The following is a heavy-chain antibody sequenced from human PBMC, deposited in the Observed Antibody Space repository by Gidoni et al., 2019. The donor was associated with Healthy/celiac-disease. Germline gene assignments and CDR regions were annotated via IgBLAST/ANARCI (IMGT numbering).Heavy chain of an antibody. CDR3: ARVPYSSSWYPYFDY. CDR1: GFTFSSYW. CDR2: INSDGSST. J-gene: IGHJ4*02. D-gene: IGHD6-13*01. Sequence: EVQLVESGGGFVQPGGSLRLSCAASGFTFSSYWMHWVRQAPGKGLVWVSRINSDGSSTSYADSVKGRFTISRDNAKNTLYLQMNSLRAEDTAVYYCARVPYSSSWYPYFDYWGQGTLVTVSS. V-gene: IGHV3-74*01.